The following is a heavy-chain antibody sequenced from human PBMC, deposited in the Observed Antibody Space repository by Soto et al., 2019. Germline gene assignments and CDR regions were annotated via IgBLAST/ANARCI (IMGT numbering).Heavy chain of an antibody. Sequence: QVTLKESGPVLVKPTETLTLTCTVSGFSLSNARMGVSWIRQPPGKALEWLAHIFSNDEKSYSTSLKSRLTISKDTSKSQVVLTMTNMDPVDTATYYCARIISGALPAAIDYWGQGTLVTVSS. CDR3: ARIISGALPAAIDY. J-gene: IGHJ4*02. CDR1: GFSLSNARMG. V-gene: IGHV2-26*01. CDR2: IFSNDEK. D-gene: IGHD2-15*01.